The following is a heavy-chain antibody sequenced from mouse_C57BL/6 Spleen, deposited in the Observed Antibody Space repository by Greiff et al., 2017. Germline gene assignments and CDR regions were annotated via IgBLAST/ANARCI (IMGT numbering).Heavy chain of an antibody. J-gene: IGHJ2*01. D-gene: IGHD4-1*01. CDR2: ITPSTGGT. CDR1: GYSFTGYY. Sequence: EVQLQQSGPELVKPGASVKISCKASGYSFTGYYMNWVKQSPEKSLEWIGEITPSTGGTTYNQKLKAKATLTVDKSSSTAYMQLKSLTSEDSAVYYCARSGKTGTFFDYWGQGTTLTVSS. CDR3: ARSGKTGTFFDY. V-gene: IGHV1-42*01.